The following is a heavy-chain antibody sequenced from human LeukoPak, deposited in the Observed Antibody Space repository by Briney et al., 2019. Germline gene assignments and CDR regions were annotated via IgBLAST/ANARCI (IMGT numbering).Heavy chain of an antibody. CDR3: ARGFSSSWYDRYYYYGMDV. CDR2: IYHSGST. D-gene: IGHD6-13*01. CDR1: RGSISSGGYS. V-gene: IGHV4-30-2*01. J-gene: IGHJ6*02. Sequence: PSQTLSLTCAVSRGSISSGGYSWSWIRQPPGKGLEWIGYIYHSGSTYYNPSLKSRVTTSVDRSKNQFSLKLSSVTAADTAVYYCARGFSSSWYDRYYYYGMDVWGQGTTVTVSS.